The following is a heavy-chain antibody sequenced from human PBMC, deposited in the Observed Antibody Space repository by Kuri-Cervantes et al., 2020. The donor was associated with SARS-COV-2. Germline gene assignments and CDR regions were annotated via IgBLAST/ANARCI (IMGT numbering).Heavy chain of an antibody. CDR3: AGEKEPLT. D-gene: IGHD1-14*01. Sequence: GGSLRLSCAASGFTFSSYGMHWVRQAPGKGLEWVAVISYDGSNKYYADSVKGRFTISRDNSKNTLYLQMNSLRVEDTAVYYCAGEKEPLTWGQGTLVTVSS. J-gene: IGHJ4*02. CDR2: ISYDGSNK. CDR1: GFTFSSYG. V-gene: IGHV3-30*03.